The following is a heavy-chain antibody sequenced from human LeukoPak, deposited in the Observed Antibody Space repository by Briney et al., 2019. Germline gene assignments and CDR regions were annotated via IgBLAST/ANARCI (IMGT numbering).Heavy chain of an antibody. V-gene: IGHV4-4*07. CDR2: IYTSGST. J-gene: IGHJ6*02. CDR1: GGSISSYY. Sequence: SETLSLTCTVSGGSISSYYWSWIRQPAGKGLEWIGRIYTSGSTNYNPSLKSRVTMSVDTSKNQLSLKLSSVTAADTAVYYCARAPSETYYYGSGSPYYYCYGMDVWGQGTTVTVSS. D-gene: IGHD3-10*01. CDR3: ARAPSETYYYGSGSPYYYCYGMDV.